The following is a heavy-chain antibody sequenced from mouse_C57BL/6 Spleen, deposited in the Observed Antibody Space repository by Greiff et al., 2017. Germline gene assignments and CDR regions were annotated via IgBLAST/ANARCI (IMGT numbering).Heavy chain of an antibody. CDR1: GFTFSDYG. J-gene: IGHJ1*03. CDR3: ARRIGQGYFDV. V-gene: IGHV5-17*01. CDR2: ISSGSSTI. D-gene: IGHD3-3*01. Sequence: EVMLVESGGGLVTPGGSLKLSCAASGFTFSDYGMHWVRQAPEKGLEWVAYISSGSSTIYYADTVKGRYTISRDNAKNTLFLQMTSLRSEDTAMYYCARRIGQGYFDVWGTGTTVTVSS.